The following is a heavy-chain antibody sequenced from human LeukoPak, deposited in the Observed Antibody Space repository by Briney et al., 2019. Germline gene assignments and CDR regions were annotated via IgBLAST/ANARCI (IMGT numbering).Heavy chain of an antibody. CDR1: GFTFSNYG. CDR3: ARAMVWDHGDY. J-gene: IGHJ4*02. CDR2: ISYDGTNK. V-gene: IGHV3-30*03. Sequence: GGSLRLSCAASGFTFSNYGMHWVRQAPGKGLEWVAVISYDGTNKYYTDSAKGRFTISRDDSKNTLFLQMNSLRAEDTALYYCARAMVWDHGDYWGQGTLVTVSS. D-gene: IGHD1-14*01.